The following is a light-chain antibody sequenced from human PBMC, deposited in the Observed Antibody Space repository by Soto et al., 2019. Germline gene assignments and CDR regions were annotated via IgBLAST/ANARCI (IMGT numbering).Light chain of an antibody. Sequence: DIPMTQSPSSLSASVGDRVTISCRASQTISLYLNWYQQRPGKAPKLLVYGASTLQSGVPSRFSGSRSGTDFTLTISSLQPEDFGTYFCQQSYITPLTFGPGTTVDVK. CDR3: QQSYITPLT. J-gene: IGKJ3*01. CDR1: QTISLY. V-gene: IGKV1-39*01. CDR2: GAS.